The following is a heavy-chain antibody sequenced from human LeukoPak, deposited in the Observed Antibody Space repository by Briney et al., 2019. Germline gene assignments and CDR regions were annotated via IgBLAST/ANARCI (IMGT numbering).Heavy chain of an antibody. D-gene: IGHD5-18*01. Sequence: GGSLRLSCAASGFTFSSYGMHWVRQAPGKGLEWVAVISYDGSNKYYADSVKGRFTISRDNSKNTLYLQMNSLRAEDTAVYYCAKEAPYSYGYGPTDYWGQGTLVTVSS. J-gene: IGHJ4*02. V-gene: IGHV3-30*18. CDR1: GFTFSSYG. CDR2: ISYDGSNK. CDR3: AKEAPYSYGYGPTDY.